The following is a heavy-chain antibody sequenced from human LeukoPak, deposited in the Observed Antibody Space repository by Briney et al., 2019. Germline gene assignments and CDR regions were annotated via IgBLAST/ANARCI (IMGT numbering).Heavy chain of an antibody. CDR1: GGSISSYN. CDR3: AGTYSSGWYLYFQH. Sequence: SETLSLTCTVSGGSISSYNWSWIRQPPGKGLEWIGYIYYSGSTNYNPSLKSRVTISVDTSKNQFSLKLSSVTAADTAVYYCAGTYSSGWYLYFQHWGQGTLVTVSS. V-gene: IGHV4-59*08. CDR2: IYYSGST. D-gene: IGHD6-19*01. J-gene: IGHJ1*01.